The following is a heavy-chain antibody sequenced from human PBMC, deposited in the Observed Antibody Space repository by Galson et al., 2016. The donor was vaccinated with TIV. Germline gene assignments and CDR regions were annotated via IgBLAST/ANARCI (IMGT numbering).Heavy chain of an antibody. Sequence: SLRLSCAGSGFIVNTNYMGWVRQAPGEGLEWVSVIYSDGTIYYADSLQGRFTVSSDNSKNTLYLQMSSLRPEDTAVYYCAREGGSYFDYWGRGTLVTVSS. V-gene: IGHV3-66*02. J-gene: IGHJ4*02. D-gene: IGHD1-26*01. CDR2: IYSDGTI. CDR3: AREGGSYFDY. CDR1: GFIVNTNY.